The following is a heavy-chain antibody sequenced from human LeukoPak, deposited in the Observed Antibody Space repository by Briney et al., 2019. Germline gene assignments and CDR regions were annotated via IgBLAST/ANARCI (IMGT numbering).Heavy chain of an antibody. CDR3: ATQLVVVIGYYFDY. CDR2: IYYSGST. Sequence: PSETLFLTCTVSGGSISSSSYYWGWIRQPPGKGLEWIGSIYYSGSTYYNPSLKSRVTISVDTSKNQFSLKLSSVTAADTAVYYCATQLVVVIGYYFDYWGQGTLVTVSS. V-gene: IGHV4-39*01. J-gene: IGHJ4*02. D-gene: IGHD3-22*01. CDR1: GGSISSSSYY.